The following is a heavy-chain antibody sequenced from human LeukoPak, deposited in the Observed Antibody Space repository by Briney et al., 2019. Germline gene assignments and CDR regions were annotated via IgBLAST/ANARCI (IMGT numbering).Heavy chain of an antibody. CDR3: ASQPLGYYDSSGYYLLDY. CDR2: IIPILGIA. CDR1: GGTFSSYA. D-gene: IGHD3-22*01. Sequence: RASVKVSCKASGGTFSSYAISWVRQAPGQGLEWMGRIIPILGIANYAQKFQGRVTITADKSTSTAYMELSSLRSEDTAVHYCASQPLGYYDSSGYYLLDYWGQGTLVTVSS. J-gene: IGHJ4*02. V-gene: IGHV1-69*04.